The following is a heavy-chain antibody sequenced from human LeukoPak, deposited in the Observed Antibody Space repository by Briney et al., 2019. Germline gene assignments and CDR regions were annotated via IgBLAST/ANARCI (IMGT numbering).Heavy chain of an antibody. Sequence: GGSLTLSCAASGFTFSGYDMHWVRQPTGKGLEWVSAIDVTGDTYYPGSVKGRFTMSRDNAKNSLYLQMNSLKAGDTAVYYCARGYVRGFDLWGQGTMVTVSS. J-gene: IGHJ3*01. V-gene: IGHV3-13*04. CDR1: GFTFSGYD. D-gene: IGHD3-10*02. CDR3: ARGYVRGFDL. CDR2: IDVTGDT.